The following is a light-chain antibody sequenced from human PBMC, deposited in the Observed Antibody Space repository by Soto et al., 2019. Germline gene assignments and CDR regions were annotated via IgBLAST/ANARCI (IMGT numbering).Light chain of an antibody. J-gene: IGKJ1*01. CDR2: LGS. CDR3: MQALQTPWT. Sequence: IVMTQSPLSLPVTPGEPASISCRSSQSLLHSNGYDYLDWYLQKPGQSLQLLIYLGSNRASGVPDRFSGSGSGTDFTLKISRVEAEDVGVYYCMQALQTPWTFGQGTKVEIK. V-gene: IGKV2-28*01. CDR1: QSLLHSNGYDY.